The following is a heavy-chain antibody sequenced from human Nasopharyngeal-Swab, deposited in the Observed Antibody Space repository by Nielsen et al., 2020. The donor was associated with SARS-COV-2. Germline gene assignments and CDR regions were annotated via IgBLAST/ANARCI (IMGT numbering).Heavy chain of an antibody. CDR1: GFTFSSYS. J-gene: IGHJ5*02. Sequence: GESLKISCAASGFTFSSYSMNWVRQAPGKGPEWVSSISSSGSYIYYADSVRGRFTISRDNAKNSLYLQMNSLRAEDTAVYYCARGKNSYYDFYNWFDPWGQGTLVTVSS. V-gene: IGHV3-21*01. D-gene: IGHD3-3*01. CDR3: ARGKNSYYDFYNWFDP. CDR2: ISSSGSYI.